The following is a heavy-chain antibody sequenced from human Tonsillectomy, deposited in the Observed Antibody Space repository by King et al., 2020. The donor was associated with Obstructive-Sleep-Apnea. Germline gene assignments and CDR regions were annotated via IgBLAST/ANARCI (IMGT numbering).Heavy chain of an antibody. J-gene: IGHJ4*02. CDR1: RFTFSSYG. CDR2: ISYDGSEK. D-gene: IGHD1-26*01. CDR3: AKGSSGRYSTGEGFDS. Sequence: VQLVESGGGVVQPGRSLRLSCAASRFTFSSYGMHWVRQAPGKGLEWVAVISYDGSEKYYADSVKGRFTISRDNSKNTMYLQVNSLRAEDTAVYYGAKGSSGRYSTGEGFDSWGQGTLVTVSS. V-gene: IGHV3-30*18.